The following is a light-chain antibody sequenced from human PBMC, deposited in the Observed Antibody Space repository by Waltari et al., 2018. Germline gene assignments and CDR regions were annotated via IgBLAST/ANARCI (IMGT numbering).Light chain of an antibody. CDR3: CSFAGSNIVV. J-gene: IGLJ2*01. CDR1: TSDVGTYTS. Sequence: QSPLTQPPSASGSPGQSVTIPCTGTTSDVGTYTSVSWYQQHPGKAPKLMIYEVTKRPPGVPDRFSGSKSGNTASLTVSGLQAEDAADYYCCSFAGSNIVVFGGGTKLTVL. CDR2: EVT. V-gene: IGLV2-8*01.